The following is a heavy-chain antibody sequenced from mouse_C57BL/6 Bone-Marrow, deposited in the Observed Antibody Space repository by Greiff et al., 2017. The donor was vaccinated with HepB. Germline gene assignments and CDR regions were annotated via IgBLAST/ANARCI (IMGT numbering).Heavy chain of an antibody. V-gene: IGHV5-6*02. CDR3: ARRGGLLRGVAY. CDR2: ISSGGSYT. Sequence: EVKLVESGGDLVKPGGSLKLSCAASGFTFSSYGMSWVRQTPDKRLEWVATISSGGSYTYYPDSVKGRFTISRDNAKNTLYLQMSSLKSEDTAMYYCARRGGLLRGVAYWGQGTLVTVSA. D-gene: IGHD1-1*01. CDR1: GFTFSSYG. J-gene: IGHJ3*01.